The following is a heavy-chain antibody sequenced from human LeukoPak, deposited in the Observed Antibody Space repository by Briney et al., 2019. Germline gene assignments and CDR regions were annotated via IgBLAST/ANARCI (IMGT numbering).Heavy chain of an antibody. D-gene: IGHD1-26*01. CDR3: VRLSGSYFDY. V-gene: IGHV3-48*03. CDR2: ISSRGKTI. CDR1: GFTFSAYA. Sequence: GGSLRLSCEASGFTFSAYAMTWVRQAPGKGLEWLSYISSRGKTINYADSVKGRFSISRDNARTSLYLQMNSLRAEDTAVYYCVRLSGSYFDYWGQGTLVTVSS. J-gene: IGHJ4*02.